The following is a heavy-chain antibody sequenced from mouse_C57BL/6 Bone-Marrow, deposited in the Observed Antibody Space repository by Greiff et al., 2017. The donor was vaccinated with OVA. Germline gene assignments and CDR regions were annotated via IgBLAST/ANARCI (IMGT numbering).Heavy chain of an antibody. CDR1: EYEFPSHD. J-gene: IGHJ2*01. D-gene: IGHD3-2*02. Sequence: EVKVVESGGGLVQPGESLKLSCESNEYEFPSHDMSWVRKTPEKRLELVAAINSDGGSTYYPDTMERRFIISRDNTKKTLYLQMSSLRSEDTAVYYCARHRAAQDTSDYFDYWGQGTTLTVSS. CDR2: INSDGGST. CDR3: ARHRAAQDTSDYFDY. V-gene: IGHV5-2*01.